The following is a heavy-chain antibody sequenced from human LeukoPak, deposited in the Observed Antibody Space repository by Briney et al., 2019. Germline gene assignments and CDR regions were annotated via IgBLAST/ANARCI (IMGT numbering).Heavy chain of an antibody. V-gene: IGHV1-18*01. CDR1: GYTFTSYG. Sequence: GASVKVSCKASGYTFTSYGISWVRQAPGQGLEWMGWISAYNANTNYAQKLQGRVTMTTDTSTSTAYMELRSLRSDDTAVYYCARDFRLTVRGVILDYWGQGTLVTVSS. CDR2: ISAYNANT. J-gene: IGHJ4*02. CDR3: ARDFRLTVRGVILDY. D-gene: IGHD3-10*01.